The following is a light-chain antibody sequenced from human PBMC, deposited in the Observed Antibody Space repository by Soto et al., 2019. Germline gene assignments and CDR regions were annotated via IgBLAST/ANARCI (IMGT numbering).Light chain of an antibody. Sequence: QSALTQPASVSGSPGQSITISCTGTSSDVGAYNYVSWYQQHPGKAPKLIIYNVSNRPSGVSNRFSGSKSANTASLTIFGLHAEDEADYYCNSFTDRTTVLFGGGTKLTVL. J-gene: IGLJ2*01. CDR1: SSDVGAYNY. CDR3: NSFTDRTTVL. V-gene: IGLV2-14*01. CDR2: NVS.